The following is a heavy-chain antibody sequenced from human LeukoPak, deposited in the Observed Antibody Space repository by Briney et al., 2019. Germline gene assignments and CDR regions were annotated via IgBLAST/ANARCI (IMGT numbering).Heavy chain of an antibody. CDR1: GFTFTIYW. V-gene: IGHV3-23*01. Sequence: GGSVRLSCAASGFTFTIYWMSWVRQAPGKGLEWVSAIRSNGETVYNADSVKGRLTISRDNSRQTLFLQMSSLRVEDTATYYCAKGQELDDGVFDSWGQGTLVTVSS. CDR2: IRSNGETV. J-gene: IGHJ4*02. D-gene: IGHD1-1*01. CDR3: AKGQELDDGVFDS.